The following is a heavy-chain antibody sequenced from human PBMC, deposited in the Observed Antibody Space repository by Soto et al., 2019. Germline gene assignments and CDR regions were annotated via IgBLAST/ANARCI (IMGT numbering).Heavy chain of an antibody. V-gene: IGHV5-10-1*01. J-gene: IGHJ4*02. CDR2: IDPSDSYT. D-gene: IGHD6-25*01. Sequence: VESLKISCKGSGDSCTSYWISLVRQMPGKGLEWMGRIDPSDSYTNYSPSFQGHVTISADKSISTAYLQWSSLKASDTAMYYCAREPKRSTGYSSDTTFDYWGQGTLVTVSS. CDR3: AREPKRSTGYSSDTTFDY. CDR1: GDSCTSYW.